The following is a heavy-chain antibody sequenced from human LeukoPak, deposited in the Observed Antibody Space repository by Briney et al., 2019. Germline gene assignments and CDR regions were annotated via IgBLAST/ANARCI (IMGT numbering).Heavy chain of an antibody. V-gene: IGHV3-23*01. CDR3: ARACSSGSCYLAAFDI. Sequence: GGSLRLSCAASGFTFSSYAMSWVRQAPGKGLEWVSAISDDGTSTYYADSVKGRFTTSRDNSKNTLYLQMNSLRAEATAVYFWARACSSGSCYLAAFDIWGQGTMVTVSS. D-gene: IGHD2-15*01. CDR2: ISDDGTST. J-gene: IGHJ3*02. CDR1: GFTFSSYA.